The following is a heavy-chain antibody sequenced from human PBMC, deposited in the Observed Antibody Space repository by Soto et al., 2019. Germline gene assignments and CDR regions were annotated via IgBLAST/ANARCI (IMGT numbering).Heavy chain of an antibody. CDR2: IGTAGDT. V-gene: IGHV3-13*01. CDR3: AKDRRSSYYYGSRSGMDV. CDR1: GFTFSGFD. J-gene: IGHJ6*02. D-gene: IGHD3-10*01. Sequence: GGSLRLSCEASGFTFSGFDMHWVRQPTGKGLEWVSTIGTAGDTYYAVSVKGRFTISRDNAKNSLSLQMNSLRAGDTALYYCAKDRRSSYYYGSRSGMDVWGQGTTVTVSS.